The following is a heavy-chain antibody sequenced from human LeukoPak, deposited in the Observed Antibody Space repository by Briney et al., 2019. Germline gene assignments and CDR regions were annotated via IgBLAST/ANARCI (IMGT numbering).Heavy chain of an antibody. V-gene: IGHV3-48*03. Sequence: GGSLRLSCVASGFTFNNYGMTWVRQAPGKGLEWISYISSSGSTIFYADSVKGRFTISRDNAKNSLYLQVNTLRADDTAIYYCARDRSSYFDYWGQGTLVTVSS. CDR2: ISSSGSTI. CDR1: GFTFNNYG. J-gene: IGHJ4*02. CDR3: ARDRSSYFDY.